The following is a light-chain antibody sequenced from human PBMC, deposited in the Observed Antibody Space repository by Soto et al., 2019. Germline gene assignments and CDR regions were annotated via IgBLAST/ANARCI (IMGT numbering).Light chain of an antibody. J-gene: IGLJ2*01. CDR2: QDS. CDR1: KLGDKY. V-gene: IGLV3-1*01. CDR3: QAWDSSTVV. Sequence: SSELTQPPSVSVSPGQTASITCSGDKLGDKYACWYQQKPGQSPILVIYQDSKRPSGIPERFSGSSSGNTAALTISGTQAVDEADYYCQAWDSSTVVFGGGTQLTVL.